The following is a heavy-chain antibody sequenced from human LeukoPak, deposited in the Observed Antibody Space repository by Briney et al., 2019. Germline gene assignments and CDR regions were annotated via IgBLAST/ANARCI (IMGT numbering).Heavy chain of an antibody. J-gene: IGHJ4*02. V-gene: IGHV4-39*07. D-gene: IGHD3-3*01. Sequence: PSETLSLTCTVSGGSISSSSYYWGWIRQPPGKGLEWIGSIYYSGSTYYNPSLKSRVTISVDTSKNQFSLKLSSVTAADTAVYYCARARPLRFLEGGDYFDYWGQGTLVTVSS. CDR1: GGSISSSSYY. CDR3: ARARPLRFLEGGDYFDY. CDR2: IYYSGST.